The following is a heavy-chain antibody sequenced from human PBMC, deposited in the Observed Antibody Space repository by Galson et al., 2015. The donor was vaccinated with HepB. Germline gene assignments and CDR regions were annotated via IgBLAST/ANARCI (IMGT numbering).Heavy chain of an antibody. CDR2: INSGSSAI. V-gene: IGHV3-48*02. Sequence: SLRLSCAASGFTFSSYTMNWVRQAPGKGLEWISYINSGSSAIYYADSVKGRLTISRDNAKNSLYLQMNSLRDEDTAVYYCARGGGPPPGGGWYSPRHYYVMDVWGQGTTVTVSS. CDR1: GFTFSSYT. D-gene: IGHD6-19*01. CDR3: ARGGGPPPGGGWYSPRHYYVMDV. J-gene: IGHJ6*02.